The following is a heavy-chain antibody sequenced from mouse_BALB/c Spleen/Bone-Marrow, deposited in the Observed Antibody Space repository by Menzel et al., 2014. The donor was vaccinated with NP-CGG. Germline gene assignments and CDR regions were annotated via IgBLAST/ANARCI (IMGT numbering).Heavy chain of an antibody. Sequence: VQLQQSGPELVRPGVSVKISCKGSGYAFTDYAMYWVKQSHAKSLEWIGAISTYSGDTNYNQEFKGKATMTVDKSSSTAYMELARLTSEGSAIYCCARSGYGYDWFAYWGQGTLVTVSA. CDR2: ISTYSGDT. CDR3: ARSGYGYDWFAY. V-gene: IGHV1-67*01. CDR1: GYAFTDYA. D-gene: IGHD2-2*01. J-gene: IGHJ3*01.